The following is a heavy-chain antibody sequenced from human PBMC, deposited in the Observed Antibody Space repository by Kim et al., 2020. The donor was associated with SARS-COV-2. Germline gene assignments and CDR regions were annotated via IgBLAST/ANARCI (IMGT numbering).Heavy chain of an antibody. CDR3: AREDSPLVALDY. Sequence: SDAQKFQGRVTMTRDTSTSTVYMELSSLRSEDTAVYYCAREDSPLVALDYWGQGTLVTVSS. V-gene: IGHV1-46*01. J-gene: IGHJ4*02. D-gene: IGHD5-12*01.